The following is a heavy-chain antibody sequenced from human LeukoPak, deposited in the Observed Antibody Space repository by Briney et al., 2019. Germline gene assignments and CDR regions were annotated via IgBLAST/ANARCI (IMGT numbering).Heavy chain of an antibody. CDR3: ARAYYYDTSGYFPGWFDP. V-gene: IGHV4-39*01. Sequence: PSETLSLTCTVSGGSISSGSYYWGWIRQPPGKGLQWIANMYYSGGTHYYNPSLKSRVTISVDTSKNQFSLKLSSVTAADTAVYYCARAYYYDTSGYFPGWFDPWGQGTLVTVSS. D-gene: IGHD3-22*01. CDR1: GGSISSGSYY. CDR2: MYYSGGTH. J-gene: IGHJ5*02.